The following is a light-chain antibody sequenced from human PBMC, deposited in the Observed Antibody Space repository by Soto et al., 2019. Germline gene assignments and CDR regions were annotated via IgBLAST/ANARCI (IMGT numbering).Light chain of an antibody. CDR2: DVS. Sequence: DIQMTQSPSTLFASVGDRVTITCRASQSVSDRLAWYQQKPGKAPKVLIYDVSTLESGVPSRFSGSGFGTEFILTISSLQPDDFATYYCHEYTNVWTFGQGTKVDIK. CDR3: HEYTNVWT. V-gene: IGKV1-5*01. J-gene: IGKJ1*01. CDR1: QSVSDR.